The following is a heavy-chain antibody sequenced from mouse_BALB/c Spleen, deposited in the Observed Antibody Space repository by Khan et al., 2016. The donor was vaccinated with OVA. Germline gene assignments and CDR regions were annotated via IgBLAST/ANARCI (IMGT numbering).Heavy chain of an antibody. J-gene: IGHJ3*01. CDR1: GDSITSGY. Sequence: VQLKESGPSLVKPSQTLSLTCSVTGDSITSGYWNWIRKFPGHKLEYMGYIIYTGYTYYNPSLKSRISITRHTSKNQYYLQLNSVTDDDTATYYCARSTYRYAFVYWGQGTLVTVSA. CDR3: ARSTYRYAFVY. CDR2: IIYTGYT. V-gene: IGHV3-8*02. D-gene: IGHD2-14*01.